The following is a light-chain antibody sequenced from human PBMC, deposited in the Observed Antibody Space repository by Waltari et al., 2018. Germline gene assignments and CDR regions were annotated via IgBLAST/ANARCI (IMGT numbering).Light chain of an antibody. V-gene: IGKV3-20*01. J-gene: IGKJ2*01. CDR2: GAS. CDR1: QYFSSNY. CDR3: QQYGSSPPYT. Sequence: EIVLTQSPGTLSLSPGERATLSCRASQYFSSNYLAWYQQRPGQAPRLLIYGASNRATGIPDRFTGSGSETDFTLTINRVEPEDSAVYYCQQYGSSPPYTFGQGTKVEIK.